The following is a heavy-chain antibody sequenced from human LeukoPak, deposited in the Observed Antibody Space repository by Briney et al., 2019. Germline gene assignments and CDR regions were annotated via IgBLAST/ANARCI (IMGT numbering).Heavy chain of an antibody. CDR2: ISSSGSII. CDR3: ASTPGSGWYSHDAFDI. Sequence: GGSLRLSCAASGFTFSSYEMNWVRQAPGKGLEFISYISSSGSIIYYADSVKGRFTISRDNSKNTLYLQMNSLRAEDTAVYYCASTPGSGWYSHDAFDIWGQGTMVTVSS. CDR1: GFTFSSYE. J-gene: IGHJ3*02. D-gene: IGHD6-19*01. V-gene: IGHV3-48*03.